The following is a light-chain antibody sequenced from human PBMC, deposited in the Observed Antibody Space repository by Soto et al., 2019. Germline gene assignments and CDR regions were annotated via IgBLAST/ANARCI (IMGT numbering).Light chain of an antibody. CDR2: GTS. CDR3: QQYNNWPRT. J-gene: IGKJ1*01. V-gene: IGKV3-15*01. Sequence: EVVMTQSPATLSVSPGERATLSCRASQSVSRNVAWYQQKPGQAPRLLIFGTSTGATGFPARFSGSGSGTEFTLTISSLQSEDFAVYFCQQYNNWPRTFGQGTKVDIK. CDR1: QSVSRN.